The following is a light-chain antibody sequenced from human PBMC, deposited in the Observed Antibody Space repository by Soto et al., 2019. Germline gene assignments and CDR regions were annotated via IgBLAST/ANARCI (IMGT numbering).Light chain of an antibody. Sequence: SAPTQPASVSGSPGQSITISCTGTSSDVGGYNYVSWYQQHPGQAPKLVISQVTNRPSGVSDRFSGSKSGNTASLTISGLQAEDEADYYCSSYTSSITWVFGGGTKVTVL. CDR3: SSYTSSITWV. CDR2: QVT. V-gene: IGLV2-14*01. J-gene: IGLJ3*02. CDR1: SSDVGGYNY.